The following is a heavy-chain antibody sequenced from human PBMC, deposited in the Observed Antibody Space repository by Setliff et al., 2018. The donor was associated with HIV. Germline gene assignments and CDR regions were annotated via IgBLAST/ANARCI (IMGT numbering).Heavy chain of an antibody. V-gene: IGHV4-4*07. D-gene: IGHD1-26*01. J-gene: IGHJ4*02. CDR2: IFAGGST. Sequence: NPSETLSLTCTVSGGSISAYFWSWIRQPAGKGLEYIGRIFAGGSTNYNPSLRSRVTISIKTSKNQFSLELSSVTAADTAVYYCARSMGAFDYWGPGALVTVSS. CDR1: GGSISAYF. CDR3: ARSMGAFDY.